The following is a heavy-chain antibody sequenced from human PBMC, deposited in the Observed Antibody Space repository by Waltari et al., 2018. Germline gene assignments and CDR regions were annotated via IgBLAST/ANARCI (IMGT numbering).Heavy chain of an antibody. Sequence: QVQLVQSGAEVKKPGASVKVSCKASGYTFTGYYMHWVRQAPGQGLEWMGRINPNSGGTNYAQKCKGRVTMTRDTSISTAYMELSRLRSDDTAVYYCARWVVTPGDAFDIWGQGTMVTVSS. D-gene: IGHD2-21*02. J-gene: IGHJ3*02. CDR1: GYTFTGYY. V-gene: IGHV1-2*06. CDR3: ARWVVTPGDAFDI. CDR2: INPNSGGT.